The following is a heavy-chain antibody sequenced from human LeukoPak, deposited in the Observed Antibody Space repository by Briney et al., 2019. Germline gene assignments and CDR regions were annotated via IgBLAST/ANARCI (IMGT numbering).Heavy chain of an antibody. J-gene: IGHJ4*02. V-gene: IGHV4-34*01. D-gene: IGHD3-10*01. CDR2: INHSGST. CDR1: GGSFSGYY. CDR3: ARKRWPKNTGEFDY. Sequence: SETLSLTCAVYGGSFSGYYWSWIRQPPGKGLEWIGEINHSGSTNYNPSLKSRVTISVDTSKNQFSLKLSSVTAADTAVYYCARKRWPKNTGEFDYWGQGTLVTVSS.